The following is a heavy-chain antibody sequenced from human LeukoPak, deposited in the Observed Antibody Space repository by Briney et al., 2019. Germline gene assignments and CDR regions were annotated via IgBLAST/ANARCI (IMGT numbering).Heavy chain of an antibody. V-gene: IGHV4-38-2*02. CDR1: GYSISSGYY. Sequence: SETLSLTCTVSGYSISSGYYWGWIRPPPGKGLEWIGSIYHSGSTYYNPSLKSRVTISVDTSKNQFSLKLSSVTAADTAVYYCAGVQWLASSEYYFDYWGQGTLVTVSS. D-gene: IGHD6-19*01. CDR2: IYHSGST. CDR3: AGVQWLASSEYYFDY. J-gene: IGHJ4*02.